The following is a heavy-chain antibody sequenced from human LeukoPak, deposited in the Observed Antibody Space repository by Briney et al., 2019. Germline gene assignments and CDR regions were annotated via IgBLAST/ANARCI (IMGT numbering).Heavy chain of an antibody. Sequence: SETLSLTCTVFGGSISSSDYYWVWIRQPPGKGLEWIGNIYYSGSSYYNPSLQSRLTISVDTSNNQFSLRLSSVTAADTALYFCARRKSGCSYVDYWGQGTLVTVSS. CDR3: ARRKSGCSYVDY. J-gene: IGHJ4*02. CDR1: GGSISSSDYY. CDR2: IYYSGSS. D-gene: IGHD2-15*01. V-gene: IGHV4-39*01.